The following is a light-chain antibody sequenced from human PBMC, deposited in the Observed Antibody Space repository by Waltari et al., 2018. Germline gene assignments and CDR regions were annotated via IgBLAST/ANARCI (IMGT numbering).Light chain of an antibody. CDR3: SSYAGSNNLGV. J-gene: IGLJ2*01. Sequence: QSALTQPPSASGSPGQSVTISCTGTSSDVGGYNYVSWYQQHPGKAPKLMIYEVSKRPSGVPDRFSGSKSGNPASLTVFGLQAEDEADYYCSSYAGSNNLGVFGGGTKLTVL. CDR2: EVS. CDR1: SSDVGGYNY. V-gene: IGLV2-8*01.